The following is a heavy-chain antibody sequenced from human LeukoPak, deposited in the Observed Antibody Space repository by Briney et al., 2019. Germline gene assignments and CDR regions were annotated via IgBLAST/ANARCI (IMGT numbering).Heavy chain of an antibody. CDR1: GGSISSASYY. CDR2: IYTSGST. J-gene: IGHJ4*02. Sequence: SETLSLTCTVSGGSISSASYYWSWIRQPAGKGLEWIGRIYTSGSTNYNPSLKSRVTISVNTSKNQFSLKLSSVTAADTAVYYCAMRERLAAAFDYWGQGTLVTVSS. CDR3: AMRERLAAAFDY. D-gene: IGHD6-25*01. V-gene: IGHV4-61*02.